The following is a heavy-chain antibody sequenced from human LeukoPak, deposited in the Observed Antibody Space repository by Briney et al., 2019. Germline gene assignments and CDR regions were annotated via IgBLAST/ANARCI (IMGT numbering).Heavy chain of an antibody. D-gene: IGHD2-15*01. J-gene: IGHJ6*02. CDR3: ARDMVVAARGGMDV. Sequence: AGGSLRLSCAASGFTFSDYYMSWIRQAPGKGLEWVSYISSSSSYTKYADSVKGRFTISRDNAKNSLYLQMNSLRAEDTAVYYCARDMVVAARGGMDVWGQGTTVTVSS. CDR2: ISSSSSYT. V-gene: IGHV3-11*06. CDR1: GFTFSDYY.